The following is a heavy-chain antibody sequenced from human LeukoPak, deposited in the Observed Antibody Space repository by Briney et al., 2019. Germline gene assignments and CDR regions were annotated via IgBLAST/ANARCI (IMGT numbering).Heavy chain of an antibody. Sequence: GGSLRLSCAASGFTFSSYWMHWVRQAPGEGLVWVSRINSDGSSTSYADSVKGRFTISRGNAKNTLYLQMNSLRAEDTAVYYCARGGLGAGSYYRGWFDPWGQGTLVTVSS. CDR3: ARGGLGAGSYYRGWFDP. J-gene: IGHJ5*02. CDR2: INSDGSST. V-gene: IGHV3-74*01. CDR1: GFTFSSYW. D-gene: IGHD3-10*01.